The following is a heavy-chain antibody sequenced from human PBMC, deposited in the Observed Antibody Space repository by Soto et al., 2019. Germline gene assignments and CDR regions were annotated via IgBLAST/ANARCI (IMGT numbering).Heavy chain of an antibody. D-gene: IGHD3-3*01. CDR3: ARGGVSTRTFDY. Sequence: PGESLRISCKGSGYNFAGYWIAWVRQMPGKGLELMGIIYPSDSDTRYRPSFQGQVTISADKSISSAYLQWSSLRASDTAMYYCARGGVSTRTFDYWGQGTPVTVSS. V-gene: IGHV5-51*01. CDR2: IYPSDSDT. CDR1: GYNFAGYW. J-gene: IGHJ4*02.